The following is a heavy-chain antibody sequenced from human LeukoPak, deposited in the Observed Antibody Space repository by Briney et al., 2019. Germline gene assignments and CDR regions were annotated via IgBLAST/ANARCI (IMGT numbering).Heavy chain of an antibody. D-gene: IGHD6-19*01. CDR2: SDYSGGT. CDR1: GDSFSSVTDY. J-gene: IGHJ4*02. V-gene: IGHV4-39*07. CDR3: AGERGEEYSSGWYKTNFFDN. Sequence: PSETLSLTCSVSGDSFSSVTDYWAWIRQPPGKGLEWIASSDYSGGTYYNPSLESRVAISADMSKKQISLKLTSVTGADTAVYYCAGERGEEYSSGWYKTNFFDNWGQGIRVTVSS.